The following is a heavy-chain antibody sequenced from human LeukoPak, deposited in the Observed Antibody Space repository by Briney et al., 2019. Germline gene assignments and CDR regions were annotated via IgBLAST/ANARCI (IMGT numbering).Heavy chain of an antibody. J-gene: IGHJ5*02. V-gene: IGHV4-59*01. D-gene: IGHD3-3*02. CDR1: GGSISSYY. Sequence: SETLSLTCTVSGGSISSYYWTWIRQPPGKGLEWIGYIYYTGSTNYNPSLKSRVTISVDTSKNQFSLKLNPVTAADTAVYYCAASPRRALANWFDPWGQGTLVTVSS. CDR3: AASPRRALANWFDP. CDR2: IYYTGST.